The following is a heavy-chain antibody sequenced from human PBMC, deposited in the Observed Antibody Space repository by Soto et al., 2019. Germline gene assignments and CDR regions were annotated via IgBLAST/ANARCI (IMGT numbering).Heavy chain of an antibody. V-gene: IGHV1-69*13. J-gene: IGHJ4*02. D-gene: IGHD4-17*01. CDR3: ARELDPYYGGNSLSLDY. Sequence: QVQLVQSGAEVKKPGSSVKVSCKASGGSFSTYGINWVRLAPGQGLEWMGGIIPKFGTTNYEQKFRGRVTITADESTNTAYMELNYLRSEETAVYFCARELDPYYGGNSLSLDYWGQGTLVTVSS. CDR2: IIPKFGTT. CDR1: GGSFSTYG.